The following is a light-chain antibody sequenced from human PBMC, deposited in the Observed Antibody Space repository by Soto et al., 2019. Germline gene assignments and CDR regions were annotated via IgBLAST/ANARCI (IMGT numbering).Light chain of an antibody. Sequence: QSALTQPACVSRSPGQSITISCTGTSSDVGGYNYVSWYQQHPGKAPKLMIYEVSNRPSGVSNRFSGSKSGNTASLTISGLQAEDEADYYCSSYTSSSAGVFGGGTKVTVL. V-gene: IGLV2-14*01. J-gene: IGLJ2*01. CDR2: EVS. CDR3: SSYTSSSAGV. CDR1: SSDVGGYNY.